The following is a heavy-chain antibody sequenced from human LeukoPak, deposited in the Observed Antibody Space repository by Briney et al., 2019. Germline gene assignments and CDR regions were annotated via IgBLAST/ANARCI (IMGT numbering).Heavy chain of an antibody. J-gene: IGHJ3*02. CDR1: GGSVSSAGYY. Sequence: PSETLSLTCTVSGGSVSSAGYYWSWIRQPPGKGPEWIGYIYYSGSTNYNPSLKSRVTISVDTSKNQFSLKLSSVTAADTAVYYCARHDRYCSSTSCSDAFDIWGQGTMVTVSS. V-gene: IGHV4-61*08. CDR2: IYYSGST. CDR3: ARHDRYCSSTSCSDAFDI. D-gene: IGHD2-2*01.